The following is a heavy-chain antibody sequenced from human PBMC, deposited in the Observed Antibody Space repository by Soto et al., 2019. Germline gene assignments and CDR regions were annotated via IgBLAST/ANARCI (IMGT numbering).Heavy chain of an antibody. CDR1: GFTFSSYS. Sequence: EVQLVESGGGLVQPGGSLRLSCAASGFTFSSYSMNWVRQAPGKGLEWVSYISSSSSTIYYADSVKGRFTISRDNAKNSLYLQMNSLRAEDTAVYYCATDTVTTWLDYYYYGMDVWGQGTTVTVSS. D-gene: IGHD4-17*01. J-gene: IGHJ6*02. CDR2: ISSSSSTI. V-gene: IGHV3-48*01. CDR3: ATDTVTTWLDYYYYGMDV.